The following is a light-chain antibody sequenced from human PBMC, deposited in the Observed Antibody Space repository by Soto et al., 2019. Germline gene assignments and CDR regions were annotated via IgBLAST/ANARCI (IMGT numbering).Light chain of an antibody. CDR2: GNS. Sequence: QSVLTQPPSVSGAPGQRVTISCTVSNSNIGAGYDVHWYQHLPGTAPKLLIYGNSNRPSGVPDRFSGSKSGTSASLAITGLQAEDESDYYCQSYDSSLSGYVFGSGTKLTVL. V-gene: IGLV1-40*01. J-gene: IGLJ1*01. CDR1: NSNIGAGYD. CDR3: QSYDSSLSGYV.